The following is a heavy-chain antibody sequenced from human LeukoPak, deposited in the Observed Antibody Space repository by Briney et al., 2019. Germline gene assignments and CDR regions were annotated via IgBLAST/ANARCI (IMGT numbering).Heavy chain of an antibody. J-gene: IGHJ4*02. CDR2: IYYSGST. CDR1: GGSISSSSYY. V-gene: IGHV4-39*01. D-gene: IGHD2-15*01. Sequence: PSETLSLTCTDSGGSISSSSYYWGWIRQPPGKGQEWIGSIYYSGSTYYNPSLKSRVTISVDTSKNQFSLKLSSVTAADTAVYYCARLWVVAAYYFDYWGQGTLVTVSS. CDR3: ARLWVVAAYYFDY.